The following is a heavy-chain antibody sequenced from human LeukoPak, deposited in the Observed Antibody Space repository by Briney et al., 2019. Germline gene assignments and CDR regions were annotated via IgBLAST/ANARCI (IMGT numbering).Heavy chain of an antibody. CDR3: AREEEDTAMVMSWWFDP. CDR2: INPNSGGT. J-gene: IGHJ5*02. Sequence: ASVKVSCKASGYTFTGYYMHWVRQAPGQGLEGMGWINPNSGGTNNAQKFQGRVTMTRDTSISTAYMELSRLRSDDTAVYYCAREEEDTAMVMSWWFDPWGQGTLVTVSS. V-gene: IGHV1-2*02. D-gene: IGHD5-18*01. CDR1: GYTFTGYY.